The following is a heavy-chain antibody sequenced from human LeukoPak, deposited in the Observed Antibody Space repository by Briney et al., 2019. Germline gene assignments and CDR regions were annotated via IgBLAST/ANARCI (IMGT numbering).Heavy chain of an antibody. CDR3: AKDQYRYSSGSYSDY. Sequence: GGSLRLSCAASGFTFSSYGMHWVRQAPGKGLEWVSFIRYDGSNKYYADSVKGRFTISRDNSKNTLYLEMISLRAEDTAVYYCAKDQYRYSSGSYSDYWGQGTLVTVSS. D-gene: IGHD3-10*01. V-gene: IGHV3-30*02. J-gene: IGHJ4*02. CDR1: GFTFSSYG. CDR2: IRYDGSNK.